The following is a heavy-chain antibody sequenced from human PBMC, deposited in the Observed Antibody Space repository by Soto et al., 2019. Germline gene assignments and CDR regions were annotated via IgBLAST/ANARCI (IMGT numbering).Heavy chain of an antibody. V-gene: IGHV1-3*01. CDR3: ARGDTYYDFWSGYYTGYYYCGMDV. D-gene: IGHD3-3*01. J-gene: IGHJ6*02. Sequence: GASVKVSCKASGYTFTSYAMHWVRQAPGQRLEWMGWINAGNGNTKYSQKFQGRVTITRDTSASTAYMELSSLRSEDTAVYYCARGDTYYDFWSGYYTGYYYCGMDVWGQGTTVTVSS. CDR1: GYTFTSYA. CDR2: INAGNGNT.